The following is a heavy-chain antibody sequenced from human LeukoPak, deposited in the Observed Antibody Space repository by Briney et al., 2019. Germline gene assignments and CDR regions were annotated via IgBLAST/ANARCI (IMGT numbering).Heavy chain of an antibody. CDR3: ARAGGYCSGGSCYGDYFDY. D-gene: IGHD2-15*01. CDR2: IYYSGST. CDR1: GVSISSGGYY. V-gene: IGHV4-31*03. Sequence: SETLSLTCTVSGVSISSGGYYWSWIRQHPGQGLEWIGYIYYSGSTYSNPSLKSRVTISVDTSKNQFSLKLSSVTAADTAVYYCARAGGYCSGGSCYGDYFDYWGQGTLVTVSS. J-gene: IGHJ4*02.